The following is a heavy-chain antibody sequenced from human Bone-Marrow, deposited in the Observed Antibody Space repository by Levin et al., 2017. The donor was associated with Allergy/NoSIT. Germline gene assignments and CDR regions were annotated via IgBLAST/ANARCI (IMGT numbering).Heavy chain of an antibody. Sequence: GGSLRLSCAASGFTFSSYAMTWVRQAPGKGLEWVSSIIGSGDSTYYADSVKGRFTISRDNSKNTLYLQMNSLRAEDTAVYYCAKGGVVRGVFEYWGQGTLVTVSS. D-gene: IGHD3-10*01. V-gene: IGHV3-23*01. J-gene: IGHJ4*02. CDR1: GFTFSSYA. CDR2: IIGSGDST. CDR3: AKGGVVRGVFEY.